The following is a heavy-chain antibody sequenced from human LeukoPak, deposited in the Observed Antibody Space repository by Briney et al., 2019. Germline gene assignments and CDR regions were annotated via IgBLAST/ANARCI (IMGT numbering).Heavy chain of an antibody. CDR1: GFTFRSYW. CDR3: NYGSGSYPRY. CDR2: INSDGSSI. J-gene: IGHJ4*02. D-gene: IGHD3-10*01. V-gene: IGHV3-74*01. Sequence: GGSLRLSCAASGFTFRSYWMHWVRQAPGKGLLWISRINSDGSSISYAGSVKGRFTISRDNAKNTLYLQMNSLRAEDTAVYYCNYGSGSYPRYWGQGTLVTVSS.